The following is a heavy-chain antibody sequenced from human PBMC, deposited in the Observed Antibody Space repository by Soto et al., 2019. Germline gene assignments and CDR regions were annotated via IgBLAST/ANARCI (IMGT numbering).Heavy chain of an antibody. CDR1: GGSISSYY. V-gene: IGHV4-4*07. CDR3: ARDKAAGTVYYYYYGMDV. D-gene: IGHD6-13*01. CDR2: IYTSGST. J-gene: IGHJ6*02. Sequence: QVQLQESGPGLVKPSETLSLTCTVSGGSISSYYWSWIRQPAGKGLEWIGRIYTSGSTNYNPSLKSRVTMSVDTSKNQFSLKLSSVTAADTAVYYCARDKAAGTVYYYYYGMDVWGQGTTVTVSS.